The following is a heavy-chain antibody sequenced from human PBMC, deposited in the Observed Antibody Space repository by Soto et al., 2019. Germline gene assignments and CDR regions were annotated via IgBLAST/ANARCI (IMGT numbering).Heavy chain of an antibody. J-gene: IGHJ6*02. V-gene: IGHV4-34*01. Sequence: SESLSLTCAVHGGSFTDYYWTWIRQPPGKGLEWIGEISHSGAINYNPSLKSRVTISEDTSKNQVSLKVTSVTAADTAVFYCARGNHYYGMDVWGQGTTVT. CDR2: ISHSGAI. CDR3: ARGNHYYGMDV. CDR1: GGSFTDYY.